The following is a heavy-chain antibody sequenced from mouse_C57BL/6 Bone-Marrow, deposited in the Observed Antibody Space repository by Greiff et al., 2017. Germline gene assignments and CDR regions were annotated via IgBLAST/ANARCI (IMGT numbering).Heavy chain of an antibody. CDR1: GYTFTSYW. CDR3: ARGSPTYSGYDEEGYLDY. J-gene: IGHJ2*01. V-gene: IGHV1-69*01. CDR2: IDPSDSDT. D-gene: IGHD2-9*01. Sequence: QVQLQQPGAELVMPGASVKLSCKASGYTFTSYWMHWVKQRPGPGLEWIGEIDPSDSDTNYNQKFKGKSTLTVDKSSSTAYMQLSSLTSEDSAVYYYARGSPTYSGYDEEGYLDYWGQGTTLTVSS.